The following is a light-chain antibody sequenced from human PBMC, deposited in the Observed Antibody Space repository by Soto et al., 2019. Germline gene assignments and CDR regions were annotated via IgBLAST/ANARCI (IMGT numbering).Light chain of an antibody. CDR3: QQYYSTPWT. J-gene: IGKJ1*01. CDR2: WAS. CDR1: QSVLYSSKNKNY. V-gene: IGKV4-1*01. Sequence: DIVMTQSPDSLAVSLGERATINCKSSQSVLYSSKNKNYLAWYQQKPGQPPKLLISWASTRESGVPDRFSGSGSGTDFTLTISSLQAEDVAVYYCQQYYSTPWTFGQGTKVEIK.